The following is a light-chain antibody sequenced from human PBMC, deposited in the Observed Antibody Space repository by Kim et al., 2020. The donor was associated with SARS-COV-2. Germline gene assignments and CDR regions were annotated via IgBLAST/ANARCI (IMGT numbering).Light chain of an antibody. J-gene: IGLJ3*02. CDR2: GKN. CDR3: NSRDSSGNHLV. CDR1: SLRNDY. Sequence: LGQTVRITCQGDSLRNDYASWYQQQPGQAPVLVLFGKNNRPSGIPDRFSGSKSGNTASLTITGAQAEDEADYYCNSRDSSGNHLVFGGGTQLTVL. V-gene: IGLV3-19*01.